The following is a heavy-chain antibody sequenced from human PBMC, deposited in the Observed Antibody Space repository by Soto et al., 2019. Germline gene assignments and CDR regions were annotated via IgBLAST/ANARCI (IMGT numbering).Heavy chain of an antibody. D-gene: IGHD3-22*01. CDR1: GGSFSGYY. CDR3: ARDAETMIMN. Sequence: QVQLQQWGAGLLKPSETLSLTCAVYGGSFSGYYWSWIRQPPGKGLEWIGEINHSGSTNYNPSLKSRVTISVDTSKNQFSLKLSSVTAADTAVYYCARDAETMIMNWGQGTLVTVSS. CDR2: INHSGST. J-gene: IGHJ4*02. V-gene: IGHV4-34*01.